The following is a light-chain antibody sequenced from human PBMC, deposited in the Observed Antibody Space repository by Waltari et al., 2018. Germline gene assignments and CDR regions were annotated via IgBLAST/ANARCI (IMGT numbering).Light chain of an antibody. Sequence: DIQMPQSPSSLPESIGDSVTCTCRASQSISGWLPWYQQKPGKAPKLLISKASTLESGVPSRFSGSGSETEFTLHIRSLQPDDFATYYCQQYTSFSLTFGGGTTVGIK. J-gene: IGKJ4*01. CDR3: QQYTSFSLT. CDR2: KAS. V-gene: IGKV1-5*03. CDR1: QSISGW.